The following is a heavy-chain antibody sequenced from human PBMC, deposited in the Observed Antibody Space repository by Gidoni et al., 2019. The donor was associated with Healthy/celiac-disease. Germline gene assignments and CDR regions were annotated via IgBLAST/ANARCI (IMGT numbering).Heavy chain of an antibody. CDR3: ARKGRQFSSGWYY. Sequence: QVQLQQWGAGLLKPSETLSLTCAVYGGSFRGYYWSWIRQPPGKGLEWIGEINHSGSTNYNPSLKSRVTISVDTSKNQFSLKLSSVTAADTAVYYCARKGRQFSSGWYYWGQGTLVTVSS. J-gene: IGHJ4*02. CDR2: INHSGST. CDR1: GGSFRGYY. D-gene: IGHD6-19*01. V-gene: IGHV4-34*01.